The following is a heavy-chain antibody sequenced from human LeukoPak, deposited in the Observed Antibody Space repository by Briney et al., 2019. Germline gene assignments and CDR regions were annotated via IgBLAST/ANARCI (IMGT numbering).Heavy chain of an antibody. D-gene: IGHD3-3*01. V-gene: IGHV4-34*01. CDR2: INHSGST. CDR3: ARVSDFWSGYYRYYFDY. J-gene: IGHJ4*02. CDR1: GGSFSGYY. Sequence: PSETLSHTCAVYGGSFSGYYWSWIREPPGKGLEWIGEINHSGSTNYNPSLKSRVTISVDTSKNQFSLKLSSVTAADTAVYYCARVSDFWSGYYRYYFDYWGQGTLVTVSS.